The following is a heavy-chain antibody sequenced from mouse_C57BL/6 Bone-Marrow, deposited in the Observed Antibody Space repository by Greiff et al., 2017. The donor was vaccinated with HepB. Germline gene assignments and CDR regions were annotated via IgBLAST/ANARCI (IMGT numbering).Heavy chain of an antibody. CDR2: ISSGGSYT. Sequence: EVQVVESGGDLVKPGGSLKLSCAASGFTFSSYGMSWVRQTPDKRLEWVATISSGGSYTYYPDSVKGRFTISRDNAKNTLYLQMSSLKSEDTAMYYCARLIYYDYEFAYWGQGTLVTVSA. V-gene: IGHV5-6*01. CDR1: GFTFSSYG. J-gene: IGHJ3*01. CDR3: ARLIYYDYEFAY. D-gene: IGHD2-4*01.